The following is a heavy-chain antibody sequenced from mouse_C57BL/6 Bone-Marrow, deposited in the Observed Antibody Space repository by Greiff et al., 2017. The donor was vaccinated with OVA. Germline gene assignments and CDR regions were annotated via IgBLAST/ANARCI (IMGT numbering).Heavy chain of an antibody. D-gene: IGHD1-1*01. J-gene: IGHJ4*01. CDR2: ISNGGGST. V-gene: IGHV5-12*01. Sequence: EVKVVESGGGLVQPGGSLKLSCAASGFTFSDYYMYWVRQTPEKRLEWVAYISNGGGSTYYPDTVKGRFTISRDNAKNTLYLQMSRLKSEDTAMYYCARQGLLLRAMDYWGQGTSVTVSS. CDR1: GFTFSDYY. CDR3: ARQGLLLRAMDY.